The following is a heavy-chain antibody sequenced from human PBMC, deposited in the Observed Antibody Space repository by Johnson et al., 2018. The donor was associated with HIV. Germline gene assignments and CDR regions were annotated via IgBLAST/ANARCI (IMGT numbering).Heavy chain of an antibody. CDR3: ATRDPTHRPGVFDI. V-gene: IGHV3-33*01. Sequence: QVQLVESGGGVVQPGRSLRLSCAASGFTFSSYGMHWVRQAPGKGLEWVAVIWYDGSNKYYADSVKGRFTISSDNSKNTLYLQMSSLRAEDTAVYYCATRDPTHRPGVFDIWGQGTMVTVSS. D-gene: IGHD1-14*01. J-gene: IGHJ3*02. CDR2: IWYDGSNK. CDR1: GFTFSSYG.